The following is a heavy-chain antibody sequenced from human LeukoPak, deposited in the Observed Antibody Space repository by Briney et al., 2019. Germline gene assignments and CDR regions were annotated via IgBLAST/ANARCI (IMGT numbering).Heavy chain of an antibody. Sequence: GSSVKVSCKASGGTFSSYTVSWVRQAPGQGLEWMGGIIPIFGTANYAQKFRGRVTITTDESTNTAYMGLSSLRSEDTAVYYCATEHAKSSGFDYWGQGTLVTVSS. V-gene: IGHV1-69*05. CDR2: IIPIFGTA. CDR1: GGTFSSYT. CDR3: ATEHAKSSGFDY. J-gene: IGHJ4*02. D-gene: IGHD3-22*01.